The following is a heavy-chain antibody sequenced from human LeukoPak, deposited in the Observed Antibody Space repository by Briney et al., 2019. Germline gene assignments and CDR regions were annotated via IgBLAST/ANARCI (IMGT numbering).Heavy chain of an antibody. V-gene: IGHV3-74*01. D-gene: IGHD2-2*01. CDR2: IYSDGGSP. Sequence: GGSLRLSCAASGFTLSDYWMHWVRQAPGRGLVWVSRIYSDGGSPTYADSVKGRFTISRDNSKNTLYLQMNSLRAEDTAVYYCVRGFSSTYFSDPFDYWGQGTLVTVSS. CDR1: GFTLSDYW. CDR3: VRGFSSTYFSDPFDY. J-gene: IGHJ4*02.